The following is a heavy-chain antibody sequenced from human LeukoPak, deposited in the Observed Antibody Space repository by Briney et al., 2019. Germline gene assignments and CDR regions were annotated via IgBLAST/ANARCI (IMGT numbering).Heavy chain of an antibody. V-gene: IGHV1-46*01. CDR2: INPSGGTT. J-gene: IGHJ4*02. Sequence: ASVKVSCKASGYTFTSYHMHWVRQAPGQGLEWMGIINPSGGTTNYAQKFRGRVTMTRDTSTSTVYMELSSLRSEDTAVYYCARARTVIVVDYWGQGTLVTVSS. D-gene: IGHD3-22*01. CDR1: GYTFTSYH. CDR3: ARARTVIVVDY.